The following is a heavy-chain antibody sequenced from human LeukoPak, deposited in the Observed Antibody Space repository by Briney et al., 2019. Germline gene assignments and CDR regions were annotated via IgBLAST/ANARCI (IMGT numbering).Heavy chain of an antibody. CDR2: FDPEDGET. CDR3: ATASGNYDYVWGSYRYSCNWFDP. V-gene: IGHV1-24*01. D-gene: IGHD3-16*02. CDR1: GYTLTELS. J-gene: IGHJ5*02. Sequence: ASVKVSCKVSGYTLTELSMHWVRQAPGKGLEWMGGFDPEDGETIYAQKFQGRVTMTEDTSTDTAYMELSSLRSEDTAVYYCATASGNYDYVWGSYRYSCNWFDPWGQGTLVTVSS.